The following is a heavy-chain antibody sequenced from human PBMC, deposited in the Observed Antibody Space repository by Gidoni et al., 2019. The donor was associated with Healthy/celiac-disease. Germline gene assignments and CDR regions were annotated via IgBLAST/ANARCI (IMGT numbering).Heavy chain of an antibody. J-gene: IGHJ4*02. CDR3: AREASSGWSTFDY. CDR2: ISSSSSYT. Sequence: QVQLVESGGGLVKPGGSLRLSCAASGFTFSDYYMSWIRQAPGKGLEWVSYISSSSSYTNYADSVKGRFTISRDNAKNSLYLQMNSLRAEDTAVYYCAREASSGWSTFDYWGQGTLVTVSS. CDR1: GFTFSDYY. D-gene: IGHD6-19*01. V-gene: IGHV3-11*06.